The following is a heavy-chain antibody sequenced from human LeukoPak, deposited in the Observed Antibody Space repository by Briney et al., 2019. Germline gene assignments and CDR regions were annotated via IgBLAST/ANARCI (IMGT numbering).Heavy chain of an antibody. CDR3: ARVSPYSSGFQGYFDY. V-gene: IGHV4-59*01. D-gene: IGHD3-22*01. Sequence: SETLSLTCTVSGGSISSYYWSWIRQPPGKGLEWIGYIYYSGSTNYNPSLKSRVTISVDTSKNQFSLKLSSVTAADTAVYYCARVSPYSSGFQGYFDYWGQGTLVTVSS. J-gene: IGHJ4*02. CDR2: IYYSGST. CDR1: GGSISSYY.